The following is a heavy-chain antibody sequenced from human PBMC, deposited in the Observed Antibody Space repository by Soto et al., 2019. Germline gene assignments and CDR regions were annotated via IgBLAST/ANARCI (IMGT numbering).Heavy chain of an antibody. CDR3: ARVPGGGNYYDSSGRSDFDY. Sequence: ASVKVSCKASGYTFTSYYMHWVRQAPGQGLEWMGIINPSGGSTSYAQKFQGRVTMTRDTSTSTVHMELSSLRSEDTAVYYCARVPGGGNYYDSSGRSDFDYWGQGTLVTVSS. J-gene: IGHJ4*02. D-gene: IGHD3-22*01. CDR2: INPSGGST. CDR1: GYTFTSYY. V-gene: IGHV1-46*01.